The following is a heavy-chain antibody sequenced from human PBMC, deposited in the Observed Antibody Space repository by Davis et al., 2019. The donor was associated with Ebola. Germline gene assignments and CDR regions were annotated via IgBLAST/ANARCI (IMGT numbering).Heavy chain of an antibody. CDR1: GFTFSTYA. Sequence: GESLKISCAASGFTFSTYAFHWVRQAPGKGLEWVAVISYDGNDKRYADSVKGRFTVSRDNSENTVYLQMNSLRVEDTAIYYCAREEGSSRWQNNWFDYWGQGTLVTVSS. CDR3: AREEGSSRWQNNWFDY. V-gene: IGHV3-33*05. CDR2: ISYDGNDK. J-gene: IGHJ5*01. D-gene: IGHD2-2*01.